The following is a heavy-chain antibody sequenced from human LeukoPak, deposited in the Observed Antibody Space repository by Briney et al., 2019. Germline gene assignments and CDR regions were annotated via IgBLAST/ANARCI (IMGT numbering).Heavy chain of an antibody. CDR3: ARKGGSYGDDAFDI. J-gene: IGHJ3*02. D-gene: IGHD4-17*01. CDR1: GGSISSSSYY. Sequence: SETLSLTCTVSGGSISSSSYYWGWICQPPGKGLEWIGSIYYSGSTYYNPSLKSRVTISVDTSKNQFSLKLSSVTAADTAVYYCARKGGSYGDDAFDIWGQGTMVTVSS. CDR2: IYYSGST. V-gene: IGHV4-39*07.